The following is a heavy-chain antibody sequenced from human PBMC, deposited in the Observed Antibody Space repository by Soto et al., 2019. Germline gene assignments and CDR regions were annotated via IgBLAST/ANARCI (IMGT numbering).Heavy chain of an antibody. CDR2: ISGSGGST. Sequence: VGSLRLSCAASGFTFSSYAMSWVRQAPGKGLEWVSAISGSGGSTYYADSVKGRFTISRDNSKNTLYLQMNSLRAEDTAVYYCTKAALRGYSYGYGSGFDYWGQGTLVTVSS. CDR1: GFTFSSYA. J-gene: IGHJ4*02. D-gene: IGHD5-18*01. CDR3: TKAALRGYSYGYGSGFDY. V-gene: IGHV3-23*01.